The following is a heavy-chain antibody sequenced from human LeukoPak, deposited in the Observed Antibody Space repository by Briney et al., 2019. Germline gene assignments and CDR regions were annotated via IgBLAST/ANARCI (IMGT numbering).Heavy chain of an antibody. CDR3: ARGKANFGITGTVDY. Sequence: SQTLSLTCTVSGSSISSGGYYWSWIRQHPGKGLEWIGYIYYSGSTYYNPSLKSRVTISVDTSKNQFSLKLSSVTAADTAVYYCARGKANFGITGTVDYWGQGTLVTVSS. J-gene: IGHJ4*02. CDR2: IYYSGST. D-gene: IGHD1-20*01. CDR1: GSSISSGGYY. V-gene: IGHV4-31*03.